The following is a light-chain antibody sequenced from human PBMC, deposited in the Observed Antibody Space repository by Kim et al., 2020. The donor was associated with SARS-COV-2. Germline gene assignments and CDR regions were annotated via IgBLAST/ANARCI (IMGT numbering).Light chain of an antibody. CDR3: QTWGTGIRV. J-gene: IGLJ3*02. CDR1: SGNSSDA. CDR2: LNSDGSH. Sequence: ASVKLTCTLSSGNSSDAIAWHQQQPEKGPRYLMKLNSDGSHSKGDGIPDRFSGSSSGAERYLTISSLQSEDDADYYCQTWGTGIRVFGGGTKLTVL. V-gene: IGLV4-69*01.